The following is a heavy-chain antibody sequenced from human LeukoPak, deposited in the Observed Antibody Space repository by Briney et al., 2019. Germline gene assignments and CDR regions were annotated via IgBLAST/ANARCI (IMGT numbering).Heavy chain of an antibody. J-gene: IGHJ4*02. D-gene: IGHD7-27*01. Sequence: GGSLRLSCAASGFTFSTYGMHWVRQAPGKGLEWVAVVSYDASSTYYADSVKGRFTISRDNSKNTLYLQMNSLRSDDTAVYYCTKAQLSRYELGNFYFDYWGQGTLVTVSS. CDR1: GFTFSTYG. V-gene: IGHV3-30*18. CDR2: VSYDASST. CDR3: TKAQLSRYELGNFYFDY.